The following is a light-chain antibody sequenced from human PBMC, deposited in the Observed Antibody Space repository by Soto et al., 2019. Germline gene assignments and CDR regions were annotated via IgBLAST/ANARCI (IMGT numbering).Light chain of an antibody. CDR2: GAP. V-gene: IGKV3-11*01. CDR1: QSVSSY. CDR3: QEGSNWPRGT. Sequence: DIVLTQSPATLAWSPGERATLSCSASQSVSSYLAWYQQKPGQAPRLLIYGAPTRATGIPARFSGSGSGTEFTLTISSLESEDFALYYCQEGSNWPRGTFGGGTKVDI. J-gene: IGKJ4*01.